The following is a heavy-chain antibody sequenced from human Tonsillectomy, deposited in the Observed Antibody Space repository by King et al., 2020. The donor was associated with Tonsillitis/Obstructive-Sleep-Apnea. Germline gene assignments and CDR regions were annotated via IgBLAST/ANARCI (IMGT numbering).Heavy chain of an antibody. Sequence: VQLVESGGGLVQPGGSLRLSCAASGFTLSDHDMDWVRQAPGKGLEWVGRTRNKANSYTTDYAASVKGRFTISRDDSKNSLYLQMNSLKTEDAAVYYCARGVGKEGPWGQGTLVTVSS. CDR1: GFTLSDHD. J-gene: IGHJ5*02. V-gene: IGHV3-72*01. D-gene: IGHD1-26*01. CDR2: TRNKANSYTT. CDR3: ARGVGKEGP.